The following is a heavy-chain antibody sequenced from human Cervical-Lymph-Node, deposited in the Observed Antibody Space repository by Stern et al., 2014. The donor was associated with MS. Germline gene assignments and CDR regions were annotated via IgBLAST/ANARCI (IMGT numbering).Heavy chain of an antibody. J-gene: IGHJ5*02. CDR2: VYTSGST. V-gene: IGHV4-61*02. CDR1: GGSISSGSYY. D-gene: IGHD2-8*01. CDR3: ARGVWFDP. Sequence: VQLEESGPGLVKPSQTLSLTCTVSGGSISSGSYYWSWIRQPAGKGLEWIGRVYTSGSTNYNPSLKSRVSISVNTSKNQFSLKLSSLTAADTAVYYCARGVWFDPWGRGTLVTVSS.